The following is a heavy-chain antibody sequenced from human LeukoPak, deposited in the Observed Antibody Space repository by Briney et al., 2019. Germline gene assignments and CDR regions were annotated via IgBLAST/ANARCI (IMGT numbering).Heavy chain of an antibody. Sequence: GGSLRLSCAASGFTFSSYAMSWVRQAPGKGLEWVSAISGSGGSTYYADSVKGRFTISRDNSKNTLYLQMSSLRAEDTAVYYCARDLGLLGNYPDYWGQGTLVTVSS. CDR3: ARDLGLLGNYPDY. D-gene: IGHD4-11*01. CDR1: GFTFSSYA. J-gene: IGHJ4*02. V-gene: IGHV3-23*01. CDR2: ISGSGGST.